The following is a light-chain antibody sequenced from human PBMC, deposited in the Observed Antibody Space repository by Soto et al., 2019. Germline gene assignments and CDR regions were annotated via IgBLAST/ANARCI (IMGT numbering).Light chain of an antibody. Sequence: DIQMTQSPSTLSASVGDTVTVTCRASQSVSGWLAWYQQKPGEAPKLLIYDASSLESGVPSRFSGSGSETEFTLTISSLQPDDFATYYCQQYNSYSWTFGQGTKVHIK. J-gene: IGKJ1*01. CDR3: QQYNSYSWT. V-gene: IGKV1-5*01. CDR1: QSVSGW. CDR2: DAS.